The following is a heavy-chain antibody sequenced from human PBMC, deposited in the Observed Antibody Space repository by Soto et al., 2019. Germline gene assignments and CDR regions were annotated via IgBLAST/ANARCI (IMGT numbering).Heavy chain of an antibody. Sequence: PSETLSLTCAVYGGSFSGYYWSWIRQPPGKGLEWIGEINHSGSTNYNPSLKSRVTISVDTSKNQFSLKLSSVTAADTAVYYCARALKYFDYWGQGTRVSVSS. V-gene: IGHV4-34*01. CDR2: INHSGST. J-gene: IGHJ4*02. CDR3: ARALKYFDY. CDR1: GGSFSGYY.